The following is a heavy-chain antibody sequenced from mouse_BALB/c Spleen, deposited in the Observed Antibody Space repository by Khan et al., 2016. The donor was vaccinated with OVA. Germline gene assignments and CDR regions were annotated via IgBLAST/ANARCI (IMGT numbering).Heavy chain of an antibody. V-gene: IGHV2-2*02. CDR1: GFSLTTYG. D-gene: IGHD2-4*01. Sequence: QVQLKESGPGLVQPSQSLSITCTVSGFSLTTYGVHWVRQSPGKGLEWLGVIWSGGSTDYNAAFISRLSISKDSSKSQVFFKMNSLQVNDTAIYYVARNYDYDEGLAYWGQGTLVTVSA. CDR2: IWSGGST. J-gene: IGHJ3*01. CDR3: ARNYDYDEGLAY.